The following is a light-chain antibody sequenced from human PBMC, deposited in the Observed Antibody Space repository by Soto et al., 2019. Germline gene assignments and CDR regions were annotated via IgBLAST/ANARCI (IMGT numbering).Light chain of an antibody. V-gene: IGKV1-5*03. J-gene: IGKJ4*01. CDR1: IXXW. CDR2: KAS. Sequence: IXXWLAWYQQKPGKAPNLLIYKASSLESGVPSRFSGSGSGTEFTLTISSLQPDDFAIYYCQQYNTYPLTFGGGTKVEIK. CDR3: QQYNTYPLT.